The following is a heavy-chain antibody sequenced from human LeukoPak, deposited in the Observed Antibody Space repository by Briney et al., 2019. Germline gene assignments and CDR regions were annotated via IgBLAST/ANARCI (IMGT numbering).Heavy chain of an antibody. Sequence: SETLSLTCTVSGDSISSGSYYWSWMRQPAGKGLEWIGRIYTSGNTNYNPSLKSRVTISVDTSKNQFSLKLSSVTAADTAVYYCARHYILTGYYYWGQGTLVTVSS. D-gene: IGHD3-9*01. V-gene: IGHV4-61*02. J-gene: IGHJ4*02. CDR2: IYTSGNT. CDR1: GDSISSGSYY. CDR3: ARHYILTGYYY.